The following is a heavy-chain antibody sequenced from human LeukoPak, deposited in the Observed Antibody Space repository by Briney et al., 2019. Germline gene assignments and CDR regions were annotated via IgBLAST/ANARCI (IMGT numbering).Heavy chain of an antibody. V-gene: IGHV4-59*01. Sequence: SGTLSLTCAVSGGSISSYYWSWIRQPPGKGLEWIGYIYYSGSTNYNPSLKSRVTISVDTSKNQFSLKLSSVTAADTAVYYCASGTYDSNYYCYYMDVWGKGTTVTVSS. CDR2: IYYSGST. D-gene: IGHD1-1*01. J-gene: IGHJ6*03. CDR1: GGSISSYY. CDR3: ASGTYDSNYYCYYMDV.